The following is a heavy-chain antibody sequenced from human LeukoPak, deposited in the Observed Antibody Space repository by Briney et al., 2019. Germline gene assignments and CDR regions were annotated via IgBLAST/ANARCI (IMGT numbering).Heavy chain of an antibody. CDR1: GGTFSSYA. CDR3: AEGFLGYYYMDV. J-gene: IGHJ6*03. V-gene: IGHV1-69*05. Sequence: SVKVSCTASGGTFSSYAISWVRQAPGQGLEWMGRIIPIFGTANYAQKFQGRVTITTDESTSTAYMELSSLRSEDTAVYYCAEGFLGYYYMDVWGKGTTVTVSS. CDR2: IIPIFGTA. D-gene: IGHD3-3*01.